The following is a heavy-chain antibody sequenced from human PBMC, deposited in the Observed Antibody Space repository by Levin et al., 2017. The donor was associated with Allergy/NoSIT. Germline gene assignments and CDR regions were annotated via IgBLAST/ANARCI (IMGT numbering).Heavy chain of an antibody. J-gene: IGHJ6*02. V-gene: IGHV4-59*01. CDR1: GGSISSYY. CDR3: ACIPVLRYFGDYYYGMDV. D-gene: IGHD3-9*01. CDR2: IYYSGST. Sequence: SCTVSGGSISSYYWSWIRQPPGKGLEWIGYIYYSGSTNYNPSLKSRVTISVDTSKNQFSLKLSSVTAADTAVYYCACIPVLRYFGDYYYGMDVWGQGTTVTVSS.